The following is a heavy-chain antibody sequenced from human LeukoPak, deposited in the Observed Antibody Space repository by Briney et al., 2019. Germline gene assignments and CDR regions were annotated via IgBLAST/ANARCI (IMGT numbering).Heavy chain of an antibody. CDR3: AKDGSSYYDSSGYLIDY. D-gene: IGHD3-22*01. CDR2: ISGDGGST. CDR1: GFTFDDYA. V-gene: IGHV3-43*02. J-gene: IGHJ4*02. Sequence: GGSLRLSCAASGFTFDDYAMHWVRQAPGKGLEWVSLISGDGGSTYYADSVKGRFTISRDNSKNSLYLQMNSLRTEDTALYYCAKDGSSYYDSSGYLIDYWGQGTLVTVSS.